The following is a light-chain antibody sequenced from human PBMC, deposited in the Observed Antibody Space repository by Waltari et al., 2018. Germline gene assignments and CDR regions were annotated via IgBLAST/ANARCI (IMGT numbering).Light chain of an antibody. CDR2: VKT. Sequence: SSELTQDAAVSVALGQTVRITCQGDSLSNTYASWYQQKPGQAPVLVIYVKTNRPSWIPDRVAGSSSGNTASLTITGAQAEDEADYDCHSRDSSSHHVIFGGGTRLTVL. CDR1: SLSNTY. V-gene: IGLV3-19*01. J-gene: IGLJ2*01. CDR3: HSRDSSSHHVI.